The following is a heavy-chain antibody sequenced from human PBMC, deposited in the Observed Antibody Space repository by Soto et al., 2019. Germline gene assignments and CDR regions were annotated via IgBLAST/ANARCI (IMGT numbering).Heavy chain of an antibody. Sequence: PWETLSLTCTVSGGSTRSGGYYWSWVRQNPRRGLEWIWNIYYSGNTYSNPSLKSPLTISVDTSKNQFSLNLSSVTAADTAVYYCARDRLVATAGTARHYFGLDVWGQGTTVTVSS. J-gene: IGHJ6*02. CDR3: ARDRLVATAGTARHYFGLDV. CDR1: GGSTRSGGYY. V-gene: IGHV4-31*01. D-gene: IGHD5-12*01. CDR2: IYYSGNT.